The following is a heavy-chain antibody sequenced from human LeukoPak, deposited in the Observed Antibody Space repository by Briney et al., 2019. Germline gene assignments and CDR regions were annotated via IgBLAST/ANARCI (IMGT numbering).Heavy chain of an antibody. CDR3: ARVLVESIAARRYYGMDV. D-gene: IGHD6-6*01. CDR2: ISAYNGNT. Sequence: ASVKVSCKASGYTFTSYGISWVRQAPGQGLEWMGWISAYNGNTNYAQKLQGRVTMTTDTSTSTAYMELRSLRSDDTAVYYCARVLVESIAARRYYGMDVWGQGTTVTVSS. CDR1: GYTFTSYG. V-gene: IGHV1-18*01. J-gene: IGHJ6*02.